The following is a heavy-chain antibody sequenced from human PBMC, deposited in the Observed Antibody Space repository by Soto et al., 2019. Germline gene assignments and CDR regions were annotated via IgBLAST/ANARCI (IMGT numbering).Heavy chain of an antibody. J-gene: IGHJ6*02. Sequence: GGSLRLSCAASGFTFSSYAMSWVRQAPGKGLEWVSAISGSGGSTYYADSVKGRFTISRDNSKNTLYLQMNSLRAEDTAVYYCAKDRRSSSWYADYYDGMDVWGQGTTVTVAS. CDR2: ISGSGGST. CDR3: AKDRRSSSWYADYYDGMDV. CDR1: GFTFSSYA. D-gene: IGHD6-13*01. V-gene: IGHV3-23*01.